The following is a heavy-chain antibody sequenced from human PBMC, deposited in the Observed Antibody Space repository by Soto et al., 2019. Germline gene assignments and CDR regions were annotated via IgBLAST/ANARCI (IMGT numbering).Heavy chain of an antibody. CDR1: GFSFSNYE. J-gene: IGHJ6*02. V-gene: IGHV3-48*03. Sequence: EVQLVESGGGLVQPGGSLRLSCAASGFSFSNYEMNWVRQAPGKGLEWVSYISSSGSTIYYADSVKGRFTISRDNAKNSLYLQMNSLGAEDTAVYYCAREWGSGWQQSDYYYGMDVWGQGTTVTVSS. CDR2: ISSSGSTI. CDR3: AREWGSGWQQSDYYYGMDV. D-gene: IGHD6-19*01.